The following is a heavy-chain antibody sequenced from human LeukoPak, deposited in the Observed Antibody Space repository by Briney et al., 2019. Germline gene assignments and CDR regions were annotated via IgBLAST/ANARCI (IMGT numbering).Heavy chain of an antibody. V-gene: IGHV1-2*02. J-gene: IGHJ6*03. CDR2: INPNSGGT. Sequence: ASVKVSCKASGYTFTGYYMHWVRQAPGQGFEWMGWINPNSGGTNYAQKFQGRVTMTRDTSISTAYMELSRLRSDDTAVYYCARLPYRWNYDILTGYFRAHYYYYMDVWGKGTTVTISS. CDR3: ARLPYRWNYDILTGYFRAHYYYYMDV. D-gene: IGHD3-9*01. CDR1: GYTFTGYY.